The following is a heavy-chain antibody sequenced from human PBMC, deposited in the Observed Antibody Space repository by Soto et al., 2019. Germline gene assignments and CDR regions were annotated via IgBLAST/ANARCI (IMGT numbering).Heavy chain of an antibody. Sequence: EVQLLESGGGLVQPGGSLRLSCAASGFTFSTYGMNWVRQAPGKGLEWVSGITGRGASTYYADSVKGRFTISRDTSRTPPYPQMTSLRPEATAVYYCAKPKYYGGNSYFHLWGRGTLVTVS. J-gene: IGHJ2*01. CDR2: ITGRGAST. CDR3: AKPKYYGGNSYFHL. CDR1: GFTFSTYG. D-gene: IGHD4-17*01. V-gene: IGHV3-23*01.